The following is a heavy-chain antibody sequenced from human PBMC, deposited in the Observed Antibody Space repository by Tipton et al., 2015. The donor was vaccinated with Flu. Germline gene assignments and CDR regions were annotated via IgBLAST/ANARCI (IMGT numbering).Heavy chain of an antibody. CDR2: INHSGST. D-gene: IGHD6-13*01. V-gene: IGHV4-34*01. J-gene: IGHJ6*02. CDR1: GGSFSGYY. CDR3: ARGWSSSRNYYYYYGMDV. Sequence: TLSLICAVYGGSFSGYYWSWIRQPPGKGLEWIGEINHSGSTNYNPSLKSRVTISVDTSKNQFSLKLSSVTAADTAVYYCARGWSSSRNYYYYYGMDVWGQGTTVTVSS.